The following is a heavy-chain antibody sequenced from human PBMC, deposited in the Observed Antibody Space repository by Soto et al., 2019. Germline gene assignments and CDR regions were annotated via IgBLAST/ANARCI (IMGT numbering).Heavy chain of an antibody. CDR3: ARDRYYGSGLAY. D-gene: IGHD3-10*01. CDR1: GDSISTDY. Sequence: SETLSLTCTVSGDSISTDYWSWIRQSPGKGLEWIGFIYYGGGTNYNPSLKSRVTTSVDTPKNQFSLKLSSVTAADTAVYYCARDRYYGSGLAYWGQGTLVTVSS. CDR2: IYYGGGT. J-gene: IGHJ4*02. V-gene: IGHV4-59*12.